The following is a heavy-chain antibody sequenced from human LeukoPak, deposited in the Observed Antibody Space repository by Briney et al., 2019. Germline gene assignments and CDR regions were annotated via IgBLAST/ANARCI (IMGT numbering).Heavy chain of an antibody. J-gene: IGHJ6*02. V-gene: IGHV3-30*18. CDR2: ISYDGSNK. CDR1: GFTFSSYG. Sequence: GRSLRLSCAASGFTFSSYGMHWVRQAPGKGLEWVAVISYDGSNKYYADSVKGRFTISRDNSKNTLYLQMNSLRAEDTAVYYCAKDLIALPPAILLYSMDVWGQGTTVTVSS. CDR3: AKDLIALPPAILLYSMDV.